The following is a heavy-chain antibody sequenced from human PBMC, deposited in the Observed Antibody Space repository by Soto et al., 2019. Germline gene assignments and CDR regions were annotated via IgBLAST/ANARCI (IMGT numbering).Heavy chain of an antibody. V-gene: IGHV1-46*01. J-gene: IGHJ4*02. Sequence: GASVKVSCTASGYPFTDYFLHWVRQAPGQGPEWIGIINPDGGTTSSAQNFQGRVTMTSDTSTSTLYMELRSLRSEDTAVYYCVSRIGVDILGDDWGQGTRVTVSS. CDR2: INPDGGTT. CDR1: GYPFTDYF. D-gene: IGHD3-3*01. CDR3: VSRIGVDILGDD.